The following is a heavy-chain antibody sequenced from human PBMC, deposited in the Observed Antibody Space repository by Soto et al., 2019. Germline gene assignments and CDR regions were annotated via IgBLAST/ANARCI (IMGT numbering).Heavy chain of an antibody. CDR3: ARLTGGTYLSFYYYIGV. J-gene: IGHJ6*03. Sequence: QVQLQESGPGLVKPSETLSLTCTVSGGSISGYYWSWIRQPPGKGLEWIGYIYYSGTNNYDPSLKSRVTMSVDTSKNQFSLKLSSVTAADTAVYYCARLTGGTYLSFYYYIGVWGKGTTVTVSS. V-gene: IGHV4-59*01. D-gene: IGHD2-8*02. CDR2: IYYSGTN. CDR1: GGSISGYY.